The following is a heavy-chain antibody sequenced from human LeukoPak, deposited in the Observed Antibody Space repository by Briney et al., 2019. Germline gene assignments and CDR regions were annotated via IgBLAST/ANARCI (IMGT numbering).Heavy chain of an antibody. CDR3: ARDPVATSRFDY. CDR2: ISNSASTI. J-gene: IGHJ4*02. D-gene: IGHD5-12*01. Sequence: GGSLRLSCAASGFPFSSYSMNWVRQAPGKGLEWVSYISNSASTIYYADSVTGRFTISRDNTKNSLYLQMNSLRDEDTAVYYCARDPVATSRFDYWGQGTLVTVSS. V-gene: IGHV3-48*02. CDR1: GFPFSSYS.